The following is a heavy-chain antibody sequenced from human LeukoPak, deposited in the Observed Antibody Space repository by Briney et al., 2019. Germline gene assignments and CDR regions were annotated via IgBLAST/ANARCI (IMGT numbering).Heavy chain of an antibody. J-gene: IGHJ5*02. CDR3: ARTQHLVLRSPLDP. Sequence: GASVKVSCKASGYTLTGYYMHWVRQAPGQGLEWMGWINPNSGGTNYAQKFQGRVTMTRDTSISTAYMELSRLRSDDTAVYYCARTQHLVLRSPLDPWGQGTLVTVSS. D-gene: IGHD6-13*01. V-gene: IGHV1-2*02. CDR2: INPNSGGT. CDR1: GYTLTGYY.